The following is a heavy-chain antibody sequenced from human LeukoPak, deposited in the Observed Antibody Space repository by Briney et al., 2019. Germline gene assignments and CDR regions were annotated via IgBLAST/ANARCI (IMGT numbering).Heavy chain of an antibody. CDR3: ARVRPPLKGLRGRSRGWFDP. V-gene: IGHV3-30-3*01. CDR2: ISYDGSNK. D-gene: IGHD5-12*01. J-gene: IGHJ5*02. CDR1: GFTFSSYA. Sequence: PGGSLRLSCAASGFTFSSYAMHWVRQAPGKGLEWVAVISYDGSNKYYADSVKGRSTISRDNSKNTLYLQMNSLRAEDTAVYYCARVRPPLKGLRGRSRGWFDPWGQGTLVTVSS.